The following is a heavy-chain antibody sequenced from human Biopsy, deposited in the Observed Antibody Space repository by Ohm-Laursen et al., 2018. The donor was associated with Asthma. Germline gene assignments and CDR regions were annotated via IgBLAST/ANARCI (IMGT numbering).Heavy chain of an antibody. Sequence: GSLRLSCTASGFTVSRDHMFWVRQAPGKGLEWVSVIYSGGTSDTADPVRGRFTISRDFYKNTLYLQMDSLRAEDTAVYYCARGDSSGWPHYYFDYWGQGTLVTVSS. J-gene: IGHJ4*02. CDR1: GFTVSRDH. D-gene: IGHD6-19*01. V-gene: IGHV3-53*01. CDR2: IYSGGTS. CDR3: ARGDSSGWPHYYFDY.